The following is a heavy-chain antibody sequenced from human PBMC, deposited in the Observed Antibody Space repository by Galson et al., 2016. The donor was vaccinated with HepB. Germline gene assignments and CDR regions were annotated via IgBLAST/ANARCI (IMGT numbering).Heavy chain of an antibody. Sequence: SVKVSCKASGYTFTSYYMHWVQQAPGQGLEWMGIINPSGVSTSYAQKFQGRVTMTRDTSTSTVYMELSSLRSEDTAVYYCARELSLELLLERRGWFDPWGQGTLVTVSS. J-gene: IGHJ5*02. V-gene: IGHV1-46*01. D-gene: IGHD3-3*01. CDR3: ARELSLELLLERRGWFDP. CDR2: INPSGVST. CDR1: GYTFTSYY.